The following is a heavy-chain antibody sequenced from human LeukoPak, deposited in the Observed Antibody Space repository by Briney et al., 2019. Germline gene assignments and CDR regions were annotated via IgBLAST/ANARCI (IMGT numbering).Heavy chain of an antibody. CDR1: GFTFCSYA. CDR3: AKSIRAAEGGYYYYYGMDV. Sequence: GGSLRLSCALSGFTFCSYAMSWVRQTPGEGREWVLAICGSGGSTYYADSVKRRFTISIDNSKNTLYLQMASLRAEDTAVYYCAKSIRAAEGGYYYYYGMDVWGQGTTVTVSS. D-gene: IGHD2-15*01. V-gene: IGHV3-23*01. CDR2: ICGSGGST. J-gene: IGHJ6*02.